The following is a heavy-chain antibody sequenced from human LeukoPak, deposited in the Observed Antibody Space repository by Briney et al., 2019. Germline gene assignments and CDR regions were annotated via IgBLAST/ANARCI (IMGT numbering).Heavy chain of an antibody. CDR3: ARGSNLIAVAGDAFDI. J-gene: IGHJ3*02. CDR2: IYSDGSM. Sequence: GGSLRLSCAAAGFTVSSSHMSWIRQAPGKGLEWVSLIYSDGSMHYADSVKGRFTISRDNAKNSLYLQMNSLRAEDTAVYYCARGSNLIAVAGDAFDIWGQGTMVTVSS. V-gene: IGHV3-53*01. D-gene: IGHD6-19*01. CDR1: GFTVSSSH.